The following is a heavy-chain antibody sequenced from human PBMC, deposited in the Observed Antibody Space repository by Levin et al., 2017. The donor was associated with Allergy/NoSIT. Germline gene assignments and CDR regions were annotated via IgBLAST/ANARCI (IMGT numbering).Heavy chain of an antibody. Sequence: GESLKISCAASGFAFRSYPMHWVRQAPGRGLEWVAIISKDESQKYYADSVEGRFTISRDNARNTLYLEMNGLRTEDTAVYYCAKPKYFGELTNFDSWGQGALVTVSS. V-gene: IGHV3-30*18. J-gene: IGHJ4*02. CDR1: GFAFRSYP. D-gene: IGHD3-10*01. CDR3: AKPKYFGELTNFDS. CDR2: ISKDESQK.